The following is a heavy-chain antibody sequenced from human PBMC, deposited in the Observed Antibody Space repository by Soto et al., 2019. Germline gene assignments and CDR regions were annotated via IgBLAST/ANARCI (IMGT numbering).Heavy chain of an antibody. CDR2: IFPADCDN. Sequence: HGGSLKISCKGSGYSFSNYWIAWVRQMPGKGLEWVGIIFPADCDNNYSASFQGQVTISADKSTSTAYLQWSSLKASDTAMYYSASSVLGTGTINYFDYWGQGSLVTVSS. CDR3: ASSVLGTGTINYFDY. J-gene: IGHJ4*02. V-gene: IGHV5-51*01. CDR1: GYSFSNYW. D-gene: IGHD5-12*01.